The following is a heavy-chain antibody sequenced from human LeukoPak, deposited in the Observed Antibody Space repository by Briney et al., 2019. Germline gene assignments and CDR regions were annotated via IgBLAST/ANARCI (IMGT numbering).Heavy chain of an antibody. D-gene: IGHD3-10*01. Sequence: SETLSLTCTVSGGSISSGSYYWSWIRQPAGKGLEWIGRIYTSGSTNYNPSLKSRVTISVDTSKNQFSLKLSSVTAADTAVYYCAREWGSYYYGSGSYPYNWFDPWGQGTLVTVSS. V-gene: IGHV4-61*02. CDR3: AREWGSYYYGSGSYPYNWFDP. CDR2: IYTSGST. J-gene: IGHJ5*02. CDR1: GGSISSGSYY.